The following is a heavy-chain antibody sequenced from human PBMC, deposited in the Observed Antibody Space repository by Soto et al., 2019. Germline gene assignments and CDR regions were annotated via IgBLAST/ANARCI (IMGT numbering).Heavy chain of an antibody. CDR1: GFSFSTYW. J-gene: IGHJ6*02. CDR2: IDSDGSST. CDR3: ARDYYYYGMGV. V-gene: IGHV3-74*01. Sequence: GSLRLSCAASGFSFSTYWMHWVRQAPGKGLVWVSRIDSDGSSTTYADSVKGRFTISRDNAKVTLYLQLNSLRAEDTAVYYWARDYYYYGMGVWGQGTTVTV.